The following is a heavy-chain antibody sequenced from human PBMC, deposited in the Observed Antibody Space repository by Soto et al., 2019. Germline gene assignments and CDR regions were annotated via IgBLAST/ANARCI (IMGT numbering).Heavy chain of an antibody. CDR3: AHAFGGTSWPNDAFDV. D-gene: IGHD3-16*01. J-gene: IGHJ3*01. CDR1: GFSFSADGVG. V-gene: IGHV2-5*02. Sequence: HITLKESGPTLVKPTQTLTLTCIFSGFSFSADGVGVGWIRQPPGKTLEWLALIYWDDDTRYRPSLKSRLTITKDSPKTQVVLTMANMDPLDTATYYCAHAFGGTSWPNDAFDVWGQGTVVTVSS. CDR2: IYWDDDT.